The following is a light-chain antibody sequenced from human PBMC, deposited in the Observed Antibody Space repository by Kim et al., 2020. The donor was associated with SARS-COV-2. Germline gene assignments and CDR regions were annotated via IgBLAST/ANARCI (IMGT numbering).Light chain of an antibody. CDR3: QVWDSSSDQGV. V-gene: IGLV3-21*04. Sequence: SYELTQPPSVSVAPGKTATIICGGNNIGSKSVHWYQQKSGQAPVLIIYYNSDRPSGIPERLSGSNSGNTATLTISRVEAGDEADYYCQVWDSSSDQGVFG. J-gene: IGLJ3*02. CDR1: NIGSKS. CDR2: YNS.